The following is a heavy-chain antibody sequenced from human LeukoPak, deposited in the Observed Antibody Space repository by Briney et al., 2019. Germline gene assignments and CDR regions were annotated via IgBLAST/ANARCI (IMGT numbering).Heavy chain of an antibody. Sequence: PGGSLRLSCTACGFTFTNAWMRWVRQAPGKGLEWVARIKSKINGVATHYAAPLKGRFTISRDDSENTLYLQMNGLITEDTAVYYCATGGRDGAFQFDSWGQGTLVTVSS. CDR2: IKSKINGVAT. J-gene: IGHJ4*02. D-gene: IGHD5-24*01. CDR3: ATGGRDGAFQFDS. CDR1: GFTFTNAW. V-gene: IGHV3-15*01.